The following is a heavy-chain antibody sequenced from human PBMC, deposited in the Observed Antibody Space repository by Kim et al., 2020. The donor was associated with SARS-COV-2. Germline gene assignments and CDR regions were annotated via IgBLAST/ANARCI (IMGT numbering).Heavy chain of an antibody. CDR2: IYYSGST. J-gene: IGHJ6*03. CDR1: GGSISSYY. D-gene: IGHD7-27*01. V-gene: IGHV4-59*01. CDR3: ARGGENWVYYYYCMDV. Sequence: SETLSLTCTVSGGSISSYYWSWIRQPPGKGLEWIGYIYYSGSTNYNPSLKSRVTISVDTSKNQFSLKLSSVTAADTAVYYCARGGENWVYYYYCMDVWGKGTTVTVSS.